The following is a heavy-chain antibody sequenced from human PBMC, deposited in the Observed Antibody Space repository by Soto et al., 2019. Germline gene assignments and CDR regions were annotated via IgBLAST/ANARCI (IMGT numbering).Heavy chain of an antibody. CDR1: GDSITSTSYY. Sequence: SETLSLTCTVSGDSITSTSYYWGWIRQPSGKGLEWIGCIHYSGSTYYNPSLRSRVTSSVDTSKNQFSLKVSSVNAADTAVYYCARRLFRSHWPSSFDYWGEGTLVTVS. D-gene: IGHD2-2*01. V-gene: IGHV4-39*01. J-gene: IGHJ4*02. CDR3: ARRLFRSHWPSSFDY. CDR2: IHYSGST.